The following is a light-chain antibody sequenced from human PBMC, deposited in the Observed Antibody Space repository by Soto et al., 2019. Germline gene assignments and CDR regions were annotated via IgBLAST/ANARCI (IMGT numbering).Light chain of an antibody. CDR1: QSVSAN. V-gene: IGKV3-15*01. J-gene: IGKJ2*01. Sequence: EIVMTQSPATLSVSPGERATLSCRASQSVSANLAWYQQKPGQATRLLIYGASTRATGIPARFSGSGSGTEFTLTISSLQSEDFAVYYCQQYNNWLMYTFGQGTKLEIK. CDR2: GAS. CDR3: QQYNNWLMYT.